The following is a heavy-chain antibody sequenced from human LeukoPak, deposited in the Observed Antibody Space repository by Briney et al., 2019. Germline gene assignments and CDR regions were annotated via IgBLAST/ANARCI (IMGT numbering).Heavy chain of an antibody. J-gene: IGHJ4*02. CDR1: GFAFHDYA. Sequence: GRSLRHSCAASGFAFHDYAMHWVRQAPGKGLEWVSGISWNGGTIDYTDSVKGRFTISRDNAKNSLYLQMNSLRPEDMALYYCAKGPTYSSSSLFDYWGQGILVAVSS. V-gene: IGHV3-9*03. D-gene: IGHD6-6*01. CDR3: AKGPTYSSSSLFDY. CDR2: ISWNGGTI.